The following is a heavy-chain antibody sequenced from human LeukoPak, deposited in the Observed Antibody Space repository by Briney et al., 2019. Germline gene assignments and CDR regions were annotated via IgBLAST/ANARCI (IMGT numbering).Heavy chain of an antibody. V-gene: IGHV4-39*07. CDR3: ARESGYYDVLTGYYNQNWFDP. J-gene: IGHJ5*02. CDR2: INHSGST. CDR1: GGSISSSSYY. D-gene: IGHD3-9*01. Sequence: SETLSLTCTVSGGSISSSSYYWGWIRQPPGKGLERIGEINHSGSTNYNPSLKSRVTISVDTSKNQFSLKLTSVTAADTAVFYCARESGYYDVLTGYYNQNWFDPWGQGTLVTVSS.